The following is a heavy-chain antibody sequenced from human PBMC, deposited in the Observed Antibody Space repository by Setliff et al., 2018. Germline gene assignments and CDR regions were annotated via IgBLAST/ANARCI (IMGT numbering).Heavy chain of an antibody. Sequence: PSETLSLTCAVSGGAISGSNNYWGWIRQPPGKGLEWIGSIYYSGSTYYNPPLKSRVTISVDTSKNQFSLKLSPVTAADTAVYYCARVSMYSSSWYYYYYGMDVWGQGTTVTVSS. V-gene: IGHV4-39*07. CDR3: ARVSMYSSSWYYYYYGMDV. D-gene: IGHD6-13*01. J-gene: IGHJ6*02. CDR1: GGAISGSNNY. CDR2: IYYSGST.